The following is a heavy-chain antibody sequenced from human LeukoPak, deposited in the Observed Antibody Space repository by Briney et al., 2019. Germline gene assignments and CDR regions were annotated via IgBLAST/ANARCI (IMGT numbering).Heavy chain of an antibody. J-gene: IGHJ6*02. CDR1: GFTFDDYA. Sequence: GGSLRLSRAASGFTFDDYAMHWVRQAPGKGLEWVSGITWNSGSIGYADSVKGRFTISRDNAKNSLYLQMNSLRAEDTAVYYCARDGSGRGMDVWGQGTTVTVSS. V-gene: IGHV3-9*01. D-gene: IGHD1-26*01. CDR2: ITWNSGSI. CDR3: ARDGSGRGMDV.